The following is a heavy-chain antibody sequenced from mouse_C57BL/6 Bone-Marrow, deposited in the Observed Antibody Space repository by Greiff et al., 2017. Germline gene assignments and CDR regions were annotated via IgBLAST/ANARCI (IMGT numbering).Heavy chain of an antibody. V-gene: IGHV1-62-2*01. D-gene: IGHD1-1*01. Sequence: VKLQESGAELVKPGASVKLSCKASGYTFTEYTIHWVKQRSGQGLEWIGWFYPGSGSIKYNEKFKDKATLTADKSSSTVYMELSRLTSEDSAVYFCARHEDYYGSSYDWFAYWGQGTLVTVSA. J-gene: IGHJ3*01. CDR2: FYPGSGSI. CDR3: ARHEDYYGSSYDWFAY. CDR1: GYTFTEYT.